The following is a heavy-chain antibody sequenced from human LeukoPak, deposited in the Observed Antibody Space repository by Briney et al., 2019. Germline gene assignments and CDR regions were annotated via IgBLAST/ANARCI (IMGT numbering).Heavy chain of an antibody. CDR1: DYSIRSGYY. CDR2: IYHSGST. CDR3: ARDATGMGNYFNY. J-gene: IGHJ4*02. D-gene: IGHD3-10*01. Sequence: PSETLSLTCTVSDYSIRSGYYWGWIRQPPGKGLEWIGSIYHSGSTDYNPSLKSRVTISRDTSKNQFSLKLSSVTAADTAVYYCARDATGMGNYFNYWGQGTLVTVSS. V-gene: IGHV4-38-2*02.